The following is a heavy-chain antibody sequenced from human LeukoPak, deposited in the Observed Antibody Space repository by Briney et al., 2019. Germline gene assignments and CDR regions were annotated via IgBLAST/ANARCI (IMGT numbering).Heavy chain of an antibody. CDR2: INSGGTTT. Sequence: GGSLGLSCAACGFAFSSYTMNWARQAPGKGLEWVASINSGGTTTHYAFSVKGRFIISRDSAQNVLYLQMNGLRGDDAAVYYCLRGDSRDFWGQGTLVTVSS. CDR1: GFAFSSYT. J-gene: IGHJ4*02. D-gene: IGHD3-22*01. CDR3: LRGDSRDF. V-gene: IGHV3-21*06.